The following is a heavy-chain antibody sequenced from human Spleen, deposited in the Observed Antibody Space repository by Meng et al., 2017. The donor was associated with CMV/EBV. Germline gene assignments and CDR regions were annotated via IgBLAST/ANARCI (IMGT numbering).Heavy chain of an antibody. J-gene: IGHJ6*02. CDR2: IRYDGSNK. CDR3: AKDLFYCSSTSCYTDETYYYYGMDV. V-gene: IGHV3-30*02. Sequence: GESLKISCAASGFTFSSYGMHWVRQAPGKGLEWVAFIRYDGSNKYYADSVKGRFTISRDNSKNTLYLQMNSLRAEDTAVYYCAKDLFYCSSTSCYTDETYYYYGMDVWGQGTTVTVSS. CDR1: GFTFSSYG. D-gene: IGHD2-2*02.